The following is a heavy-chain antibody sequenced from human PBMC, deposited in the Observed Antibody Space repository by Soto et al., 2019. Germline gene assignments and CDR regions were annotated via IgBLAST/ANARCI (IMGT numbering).Heavy chain of an antibody. D-gene: IGHD6-13*01. V-gene: IGHV5-10-1*01. CDR2: IDPSDSYT. CDR1: GYSFTSYW. Sequence: PGESLKISCKGSGYSFTSYWISWVRQMPGKGLEWMGRIDPSDSYTNYSPSFQGHVTISADKSISTAYLQWSSLKASDTAMYYCARHFIRGYYQGIAAADPFDYWGQGTLVTVSS. CDR3: ARHFIRGYYQGIAAADPFDY. J-gene: IGHJ4*02.